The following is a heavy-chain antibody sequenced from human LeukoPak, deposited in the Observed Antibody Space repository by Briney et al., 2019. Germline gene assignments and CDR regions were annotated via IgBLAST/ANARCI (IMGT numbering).Heavy chain of an antibody. CDR1: GFTFNNYW. J-gene: IGHJ3*01. CDR3: ARSSYSSSSSV. D-gene: IGHD6-6*01. V-gene: IGHV3-7*03. CDR2: IKQDGNEK. Sequence: GGSLRLSCAASGFTFNNYWMSWVRQAPGKGLEWVANIKQDGNEKYYVDSVKGRFTISRDNAKNSLYLQINSLRAEDTAVYYCARSSYSSSSSVWGQGTMVTVSS.